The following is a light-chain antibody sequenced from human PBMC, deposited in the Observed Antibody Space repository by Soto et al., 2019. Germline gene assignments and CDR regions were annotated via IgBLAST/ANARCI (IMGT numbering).Light chain of an antibody. CDR1: QSISRS. Sequence: DIPMTQSPSSLSASVGDRVTITCRASQSISRSLNWYQHKPGKAPKLLIYAASTLQPGVPSRFSGSGSGTDFTLTINSLQPEDFATFCCQQSYSNSPWTFGQGTKVEVK. CDR3: QQSYSNSPWT. CDR2: AAS. V-gene: IGKV1-39*01. J-gene: IGKJ1*01.